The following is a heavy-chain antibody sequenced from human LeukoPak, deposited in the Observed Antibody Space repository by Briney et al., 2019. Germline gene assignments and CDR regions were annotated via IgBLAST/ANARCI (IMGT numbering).Heavy chain of an antibody. CDR2: IYYSGST. Sequence: SETLSLTCGVSGGSMSSSSYYWGWIRQPPGKGLEWIGSIYYSGSTYYNPSLKSRVTISVDSSKNQCSLKLSSVTAADTAVYYCARDHAFDIWGRGTMVTVSS. CDR3: ARDHAFDI. J-gene: IGHJ3*02. V-gene: IGHV4-39*02. CDR1: GGSMSSSSYY.